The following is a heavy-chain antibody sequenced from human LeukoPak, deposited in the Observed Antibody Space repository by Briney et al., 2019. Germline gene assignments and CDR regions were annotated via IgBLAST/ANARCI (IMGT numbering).Heavy chain of an antibody. V-gene: IGHV3-33*01. Sequence: GRSLRLSCAASGFTFSSYGMHWVRQAPGKGLEWVAVIWYDGSNKYYADSVKGRFTISRDNSKNTLYLQMNSLRAEDTAVYYCAIGGEGTFDIWGQGTMVTVSS. D-gene: IGHD3-10*01. J-gene: IGHJ3*02. CDR2: IWYDGSNK. CDR3: AIGGEGTFDI. CDR1: GFTFSSYG.